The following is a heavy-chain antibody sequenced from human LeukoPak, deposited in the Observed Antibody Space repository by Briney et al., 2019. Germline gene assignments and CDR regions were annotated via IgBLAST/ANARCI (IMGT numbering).Heavy chain of an antibody. Sequence: SETLSLTCTISGGSITSYYWSWIRQPPGKGLEWIGYIYYSGSTNYNPSLKSRVTISVDTSKNQFSLKLSSVTAADTAVYYCARGGVNYKIAGPWGQGALVTVSS. CDR3: ARGGVNYKIAGP. V-gene: IGHV4-59*01. CDR1: GGSITSYY. J-gene: IGHJ5*02. CDR2: IYYSGST. D-gene: IGHD3-10*01.